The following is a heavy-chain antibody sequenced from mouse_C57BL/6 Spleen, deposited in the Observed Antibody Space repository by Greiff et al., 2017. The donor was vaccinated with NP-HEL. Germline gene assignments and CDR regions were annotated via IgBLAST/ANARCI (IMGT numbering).Heavy chain of an antibody. CDR2: IYPRDGST. V-gene: IGHV1-85*01. J-gene: IGHJ1*03. D-gene: IGHD3-2*02. CDR3: ARRGSPNLSYWYFDV. CDR1: GYTFTSYD. Sequence: VMLVESGPELVKPGASVKLSCKASGYTFTSYDINWVKQRPGQGLEWIGWIYPRDGSTKYNEKFKGKATLSVDTSSSTAYMELHSLTSEDSAVYCCARRGSPNLSYWYFDVWGTGTTVTVSS.